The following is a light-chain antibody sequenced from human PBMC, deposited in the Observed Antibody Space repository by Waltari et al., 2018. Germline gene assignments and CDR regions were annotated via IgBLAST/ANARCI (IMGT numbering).Light chain of an antibody. V-gene: IGLV2-14*03. CDR2: DVS. J-gene: IGLJ2*01. CDR1: SHDVGGSNY. CDR3: SSYISSDTLEL. Sequence: HSSLTHPASVSGSPERSITISCTGTSHDVGGSNYLSCYQQHPGKAPKRMIYDVSNRPSGVSNRFSGSKSGNTASLTISGLQAEDEADYYCSSYISSDTLELFGGGTSLTVL.